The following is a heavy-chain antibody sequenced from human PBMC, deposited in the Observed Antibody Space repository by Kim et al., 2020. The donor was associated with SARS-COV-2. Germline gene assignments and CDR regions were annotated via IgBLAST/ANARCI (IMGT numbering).Heavy chain of an antibody. J-gene: IGHJ4*02. CDR3: ARVGYYDSSGSEIDY. V-gene: IGHV4-34*01. CDR1: GGSFSGYY. Sequence: SETLSLTCAVYGGSFSGYYWSWIRQPPGKGLEWIGEINHSGSTNYNPSLKSRVTISVDTSKNQFSLKLSSVTAADTAVYYCARVGYYDSSGSEIDYWGQGTLVTVSS. D-gene: IGHD3-22*01. CDR2: INHSGST.